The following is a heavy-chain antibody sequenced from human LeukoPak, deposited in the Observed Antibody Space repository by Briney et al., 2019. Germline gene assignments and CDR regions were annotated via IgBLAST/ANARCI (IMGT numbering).Heavy chain of an antibody. CDR1: GGTFSSYA. J-gene: IGHJ3*01. V-gene: IGHV1-69*13. CDR3: ATPEGDCSGGSCASDAFDV. CDR2: IIPIFGTA. Sequence: ASVKVSCKASGGTFSSYAISWVRQAPGQGLEWVGGIIPIFGTANYAQKFQGRVTITADESTSTANMELSNLKSEDTAMYYCATPEGDCSGGSCASDAFDVWGRGTMVTVS. D-gene: IGHD2-15*01.